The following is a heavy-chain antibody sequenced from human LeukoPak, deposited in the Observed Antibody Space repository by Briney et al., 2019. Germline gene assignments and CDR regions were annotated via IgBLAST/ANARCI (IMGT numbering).Heavy chain of an antibody. CDR1: GGSISSSSYY. CDR3: PRLGYTAMGHFDY. V-gene: IGHV4-39*01. Sequence: SETLSLTCTVSGGSISSSSYYWGWQRPPPGKGLEWIGSLYYRGSTYYNPSLKSRVTISVDTSKNQFSLRLSSVTAADRAVYYCPRLGYTAMGHFDYWGQGTLVTVSS. J-gene: IGHJ4*02. CDR2: LYYRGST. D-gene: IGHD5-18*01.